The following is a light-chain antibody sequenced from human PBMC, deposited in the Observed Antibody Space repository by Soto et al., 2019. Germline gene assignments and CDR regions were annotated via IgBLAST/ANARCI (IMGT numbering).Light chain of an antibody. Sequence: EIVLTQSPATLSLSPGERATLSCTASQSVTSSCLAWYQRKPGQAPRLLIHTTSTRATDIPDRFSGSGSGTDFTLTIRRLQPEDFAVYYCQQCGGSPLFSFGPGTRGDI. J-gene: IGKJ3*01. V-gene: IGKV3-20*01. CDR3: QQCGGSPLFS. CDR1: QSVTSSC. CDR2: TTS.